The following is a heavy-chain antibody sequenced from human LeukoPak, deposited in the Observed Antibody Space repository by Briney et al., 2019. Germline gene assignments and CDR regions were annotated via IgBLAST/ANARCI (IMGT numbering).Heavy chain of an antibody. D-gene: IGHD6-25*01. CDR2: IRYDGSYK. J-gene: IGHJ4*02. Sequence: GGSLRLSCAASGFTFSTYDMHWVRQAPGKGLEWVAFIRYDGSYKYYADSVKGLFTISRDNSKNTVYLQMNSLRAEDTAVYYCAREVRPNDYWGQGTLVTVSS. CDR1: GFTFSTYD. CDR3: AREVRPNDY. V-gene: IGHV3-30*02.